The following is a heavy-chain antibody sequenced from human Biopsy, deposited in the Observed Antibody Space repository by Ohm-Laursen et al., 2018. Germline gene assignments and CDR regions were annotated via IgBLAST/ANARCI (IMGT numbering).Heavy chain of an antibody. CDR2: ITNSGGTV. CDR3: ARRAI. J-gene: IGHJ3*02. V-gene: IGHV3-11*04. CDR1: GFTFGDYY. Sequence: SLRLSCTASGFTFGDYYMIWIRQPPGKGLEWVSYITNSGGTVYYEDSVKGRFTVSRDNAKNSLFLQMNSLRAEDTAVYYCARRAIWGQGTTVTVSS.